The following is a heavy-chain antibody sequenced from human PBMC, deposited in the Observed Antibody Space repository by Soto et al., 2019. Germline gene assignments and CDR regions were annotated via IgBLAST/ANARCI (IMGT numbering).Heavy chain of an antibody. CDR3: ARANLERRNDAMDI. CDR2: INPNSGGT. Sequence: ASVKVSCKASGYTFTGYYMHWVRQAPGQGLEWMGWINPNSGGTNYAQKFQGWVTMTRDTSISTAYMELSRLRSDDTAVYYCARANLERRNDAMDIWGQGTMVTVSS. CDR1: GYTFTGYY. J-gene: IGHJ3*02. V-gene: IGHV1-2*04.